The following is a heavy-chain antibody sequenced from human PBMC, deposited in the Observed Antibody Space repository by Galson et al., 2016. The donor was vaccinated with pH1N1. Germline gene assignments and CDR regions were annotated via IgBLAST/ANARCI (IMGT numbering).Heavy chain of an antibody. CDR2: IYQRSKWYY. Sequence: CAISGDSVPSSSDTWNWIRQSPRRGLEWLGRIYQRSKWYYEYAPSLQGRLRISPDTSSNQMSLHLNSVTLDDAAVYYCAREVWLRRGYYIDHWGQGSLVTVAS. CDR1: GDSVPSSSDT. CDR3: AREVWLRRGYYIDH. J-gene: IGHJ4*02. V-gene: IGHV6-1*01. D-gene: IGHD3-3*01.